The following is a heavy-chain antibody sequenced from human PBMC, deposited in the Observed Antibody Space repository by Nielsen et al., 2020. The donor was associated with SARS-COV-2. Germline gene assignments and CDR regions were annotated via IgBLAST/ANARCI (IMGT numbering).Heavy chain of an antibody. J-gene: IGHJ4*02. CDR1: GYTFKKYD. CDR2: NSPNTGNT. D-gene: IGHD4-11*01. CDR3: VRERNTVLAGLKLDPSFDC. V-gene: IGHV1-18*01. Sequence: ASVKVSCKASGYTFKKYDVSWVRQAPGQGLQWMGWNSPNTGNTDFAHELQGRVTLTTDTSTSTAYMELRTLPSDDTAMYYCVRERNTVLAGLKLDPSFDCWCQGTLVTVSS.